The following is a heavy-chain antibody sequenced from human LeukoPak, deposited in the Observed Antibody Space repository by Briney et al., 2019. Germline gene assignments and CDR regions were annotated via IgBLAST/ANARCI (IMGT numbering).Heavy chain of an antibody. CDR3: ANPLGTVC. Sequence: PGGSLRLSCVASGFSVSSNYMSWVRQAPGKGLEWVSVISGSGGSTYYADSVKGRFTISRDNSKNTVYLQMNSLRAEDTAVYYCANPLGTVCWGQGTLVTVSS. D-gene: IGHD3-16*01. CDR1: GFSVSSNY. CDR2: ISGSGGST. V-gene: IGHV3-23*01. J-gene: IGHJ4*02.